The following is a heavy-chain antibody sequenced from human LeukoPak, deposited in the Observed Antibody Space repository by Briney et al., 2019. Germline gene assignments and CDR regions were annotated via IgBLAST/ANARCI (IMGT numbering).Heavy chain of an antibody. CDR2: ISSSGSTI. CDR1: GFTFSDYY. V-gene: IGHV3-11*01. J-gene: IGHJ6*03. CDR3: ARVVRGLTMVRGVIWYMDV. Sequence: GGSLRLSCAASGFTFSDYYMSWIRQAPGKGLEWVSYISSSGSTIYYADSVKGRFTISRDNAKNSLYLQMNSLRAEDTAVYYCARVVRGLTMVRGVIWYMDVWGKGTTVTASS. D-gene: IGHD3-10*01.